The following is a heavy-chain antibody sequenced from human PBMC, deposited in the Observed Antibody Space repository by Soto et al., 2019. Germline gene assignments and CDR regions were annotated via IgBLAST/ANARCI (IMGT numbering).Heavy chain of an antibody. V-gene: IGHV3-23*01. CDR1: GFTFSSYA. D-gene: IGHD3-9*01. CDR3: AKDLGEGRYFDWLLPQQNYYYYGMDV. J-gene: IGHJ6*02. CDR2: ISGSGGST. Sequence: GGSLRLSCAASGFTFSSYAMSWVRQAPGKGLEWVSAISGSGGSTYYADSVKGRFTISRDNSKNTLYLQMNSLRAEDTAVYYCAKDLGEGRYFDWLLPQQNYYYYGMDVWGQGTTVTVSS.